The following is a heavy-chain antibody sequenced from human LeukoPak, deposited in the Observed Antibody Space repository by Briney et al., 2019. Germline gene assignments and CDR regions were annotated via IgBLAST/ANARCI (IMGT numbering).Heavy chain of an antibody. CDR2: INPNSGGT. V-gene: IGHV1-2*02. D-gene: IGHD5-24*01. Sequence: GASVKVSCKASGYTFTGYYMHWVRQAPGQGLEWMGWINPNSGGTNYAQKFQGRVTMTRDTSISTAYMELSRLRSGDTAVYYCARGALDGYNPLDYWGQGTLVTISS. CDR1: GYTFTGYY. CDR3: ARGALDGYNPLDY. J-gene: IGHJ4*02.